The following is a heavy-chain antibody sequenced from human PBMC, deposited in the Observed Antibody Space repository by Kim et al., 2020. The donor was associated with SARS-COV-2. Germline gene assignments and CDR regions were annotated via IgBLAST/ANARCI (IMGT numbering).Heavy chain of an antibody. V-gene: IGHV3-7*03. CDR2: IKQDGSEK. D-gene: IGHD6-19*01. J-gene: IGHJ4*02. Sequence: GGSLRLSCAASGFTFSSYWMSWVRQAPGKGLEWVANIKQDGSEKYYVDSVKGRFIISRDNPKNSLYLQMNSLRAEDTAVYYCARDRAGTWFXHYYFDYWGQGTLVTVSS. CDR3: ARDRAGTWFXHYYFDY. CDR1: GFTFSSYW.